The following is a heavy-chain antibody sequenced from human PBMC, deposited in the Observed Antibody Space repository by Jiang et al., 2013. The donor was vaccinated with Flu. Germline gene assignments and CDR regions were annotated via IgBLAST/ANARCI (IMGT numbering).Heavy chain of an antibody. D-gene: IGHD3-22*01. CDR1: GYTFNSYG. CDR3: ARGGVVVITWGIVDY. CDR2: INPNSGGT. Sequence: GAEVKKPGASVKVSCKASGYTFNSYGISWVRQAPGQGLEWMGWINPNSGGTNYAQKFQGRVTMTRDTSISTAYMELSRLRSDDTAVYYCARGGVVVITWGIVDYWGQGTLVTVSS. V-gene: IGHV1-2*02. J-gene: IGHJ4*02.